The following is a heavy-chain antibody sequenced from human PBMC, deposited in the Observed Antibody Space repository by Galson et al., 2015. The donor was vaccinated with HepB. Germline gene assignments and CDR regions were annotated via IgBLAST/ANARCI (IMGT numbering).Heavy chain of an antibody. J-gene: IGHJ4*02. CDR2: ISGSGGST. CDR1: GFTFSSYA. Sequence: SLRLSCAASGFTFSSYAMSWVRQAPGKGLEWVSAISGSGGSTYYADSVKGRFTISRDNSKNALYLQMNSLRAEDTAVYYCAKALVVPAVNTFFFDYWGQGTLVTVSS. D-gene: IGHD2-2*01. V-gene: IGHV3-23*01. CDR3: AKALVVPAVNTFFFDY.